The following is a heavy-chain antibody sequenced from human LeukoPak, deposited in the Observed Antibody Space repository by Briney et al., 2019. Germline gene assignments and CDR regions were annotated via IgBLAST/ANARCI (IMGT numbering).Heavy chain of an antibody. CDR3: ATDPNGATRDTYFDY. D-gene: IGHD2-15*01. CDR1: GYTLTELS. Sequence: ASVKVSCKVSGYTLTELSMHWVRQAPGKGLEWMGGFDPEDGETIYAQKFQGRATMTEDTSTDTAYMELSSLRSEDTAVYYCATDPNGATRDTYFDYWGQGTLVTVSS. J-gene: IGHJ4*02. V-gene: IGHV1-24*01. CDR2: FDPEDGET.